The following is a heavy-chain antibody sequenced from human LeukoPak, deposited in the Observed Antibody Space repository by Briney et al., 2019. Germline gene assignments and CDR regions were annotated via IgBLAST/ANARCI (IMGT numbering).Heavy chain of an antibody. CDR3: ARVEDTGYLFQ. D-gene: IGHD6-25*01. Sequence: SETPSLTCAVYGGSFSGYYWSWIRQPPGKGLEWIGEINHSGSTNYNPSLKSRVTISVDTSKNQFSLKLSSVTAADTAVYYCARVEDTGYLFQWGQGTLVTVSS. CDR1: GGSFSGYY. CDR2: INHSGST. V-gene: IGHV4-34*01. J-gene: IGHJ4*02.